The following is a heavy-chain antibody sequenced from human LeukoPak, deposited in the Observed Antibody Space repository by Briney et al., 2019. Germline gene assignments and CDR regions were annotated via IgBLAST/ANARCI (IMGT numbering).Heavy chain of an antibody. Sequence: SETLSLTCTVSGGSISSYYWSWIRQPPGRGLGWIGYIYYSGSTNYNPSLKSRVTISVDTSKNQFSLKLSSVTAANTAVYYCARVQGRAAAGTRAFDIWGQGTMVTVSS. CDR2: IYYSGST. D-gene: IGHD6-13*01. V-gene: IGHV4-59*01. CDR1: GGSISSYY. J-gene: IGHJ3*02. CDR3: ARVQGRAAAGTRAFDI.